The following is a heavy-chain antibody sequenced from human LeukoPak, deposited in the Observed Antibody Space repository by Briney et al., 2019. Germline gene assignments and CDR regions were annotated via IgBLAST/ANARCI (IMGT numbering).Heavy chain of an antibody. J-gene: IGHJ4*02. CDR1: GFTFSSYW. V-gene: IGHV3-7*01. CDR3: ARVGCTGGSCYSGSDYFDY. D-gene: IGHD2-15*01. CDR2: IKQDGSEK. Sequence: GGSLRLSCAASGFTFSSYWMSWVRQAPGKGMEWVANIKQDGSEKYYVDSVKGRFTISRDNAKNSVYLQMKSLRAEDTAVYYCARVGCTGGSCYSGSDYFDYWGQGTWSPSPQ.